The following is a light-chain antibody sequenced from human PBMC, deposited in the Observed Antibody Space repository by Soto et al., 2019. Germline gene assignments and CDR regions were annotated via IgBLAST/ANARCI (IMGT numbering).Light chain of an antibody. CDR1: QGISSSF. Sequence: VVLTQSPGTLSLSPGEGATLSCRNSQGISSSFSAWYQKKPGQPPRLLIYAGSRRAGGIPDRFIGGGSGTDFTLTITRLEPEDFGVYYCQQYGRAWTFGQGTTVEV. J-gene: IGKJ1*01. CDR2: AGS. V-gene: IGKV3-20*01. CDR3: QQYGRAWT.